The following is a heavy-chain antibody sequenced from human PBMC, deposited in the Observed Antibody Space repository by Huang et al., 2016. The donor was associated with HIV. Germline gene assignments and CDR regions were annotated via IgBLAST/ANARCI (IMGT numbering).Heavy chain of an antibody. CDR1: GYTFTGYY. CDR3: AAGVVPAADYYYYYGMDV. D-gene: IGHD2-2*01. J-gene: IGHJ6*02. Sequence: QVQLVQSGAEVKTPGASVKVSCKASGYTFTGYYMHWVRQAPGQGLGGRGWINPNSGGTNYAQKFQGRVTMTRDTSISTAYMELSRLRADDTAVYYCAAGVVPAADYYYYYGMDVWGQGTTVTVSS. CDR2: INPNSGGT. V-gene: IGHV1-2*02.